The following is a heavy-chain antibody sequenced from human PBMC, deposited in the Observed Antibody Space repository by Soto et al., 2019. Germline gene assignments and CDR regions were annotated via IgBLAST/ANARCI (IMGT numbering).Heavy chain of an antibody. D-gene: IGHD4-4*01. CDR1: GFTFSSYS. Sequence: GGSLRLSCAASGFTFSSYSMNWVRQAPGKGLEWVSSISSSSTYIYYADSLKGRFTVSRDNAKNSLYLQMNSLRAEDTAVYYCARVTHDDYSNYTPPPYFDYWGQGTLVTVSS. V-gene: IGHV3-21*01. CDR2: ISSSSTYI. CDR3: ARVTHDDYSNYTPPPYFDY. J-gene: IGHJ4*02.